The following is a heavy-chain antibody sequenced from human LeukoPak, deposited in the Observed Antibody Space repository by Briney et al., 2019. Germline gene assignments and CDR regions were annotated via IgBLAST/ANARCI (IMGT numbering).Heavy chain of an antibody. Sequence: GGSLRLSCVASGFSFNNFGMTWVRQAPGRGLEWVSSISGTGGSTHYADSVKGRFTISRDNSKNTLYLQMNSLRAGDTAVYYCAKSSYYDSSGFYREYYFDYWGQGTLVPVSS. CDR2: ISGTGGST. J-gene: IGHJ4*02. CDR1: GFSFNNFG. CDR3: AKSSYYDSSGFYREYYFDY. V-gene: IGHV3-23*01. D-gene: IGHD3-22*01.